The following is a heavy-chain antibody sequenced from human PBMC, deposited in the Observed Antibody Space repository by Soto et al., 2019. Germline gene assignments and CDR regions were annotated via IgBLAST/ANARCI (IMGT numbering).Heavy chain of an antibody. V-gene: IGHV4-34*01. CDR3: ASLSAPDGDFDY. CDR1: GGSFSGYY. CDR2: INHSGST. D-gene: IGHD3-16*02. J-gene: IGHJ4*02. Sequence: SETLSLTCADYGGSFSGYYWSWIRQPPGKGLEWIGEINHSGSTNYNPSLKSRVTISVDTSKNQFSLKLSSVTAADTAVYYCASLSAPDGDFDYWGQGTLVTVSS.